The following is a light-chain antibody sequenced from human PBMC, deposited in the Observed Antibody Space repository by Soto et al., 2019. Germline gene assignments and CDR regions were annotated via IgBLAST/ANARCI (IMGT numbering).Light chain of an antibody. CDR3: SSYTSSKTYV. Sequence: QSAMAQPAFASGSPGQSLTLSCTVTSSDVGGYDFVSWYQQHPGKAPKLMISDVSNRPSGGSNRFSGSKSGNTASLTISGLQAEDEADYYCSSYTSSKTYVFGTGT. V-gene: IGLV2-14*01. CDR2: DVS. J-gene: IGLJ1*01. CDR1: SSDVGGYDF.